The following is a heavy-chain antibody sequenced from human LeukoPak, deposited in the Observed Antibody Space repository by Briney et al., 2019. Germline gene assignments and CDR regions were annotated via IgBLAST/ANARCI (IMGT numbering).Heavy chain of an antibody. CDR2: ISYDGSNK. CDR3: ARVKVEGTGSPYYPYYYYGMDV. V-gene: IGHV3-30*03. CDR1: GFTFSSYG. Sequence: GGSLRLSCAASGFTFSSYGMHWVRQAPGKGLEWVAVISYDGSNKYYADSVKGRFTISRDNSKNTLYLQMNSLRAEDTAVYYCARVKVEGTGSPYYPYYYYGMDVWGQGTTVTVSS. D-gene: IGHD3-10*01. J-gene: IGHJ6*02.